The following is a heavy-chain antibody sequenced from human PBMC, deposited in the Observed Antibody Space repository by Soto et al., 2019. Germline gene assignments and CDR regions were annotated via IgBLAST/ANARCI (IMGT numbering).Heavy chain of an antibody. D-gene: IGHD6-25*01. CDR2: IIPIFGTA. Sequence: SVKVSCKASGGTFSSYAISWVRQAPGQGLEWMGGIIPIFGTANYAQKFQGRVTITADESTSTAYMELSSLRSEDTAVYYFSRAESAPHRPYYSYGMDVWGQGTTVTVSS. CDR3: SRAESAPHRPYYSYGMDV. V-gene: IGHV1-69*13. J-gene: IGHJ6*02. CDR1: GGTFSSYA.